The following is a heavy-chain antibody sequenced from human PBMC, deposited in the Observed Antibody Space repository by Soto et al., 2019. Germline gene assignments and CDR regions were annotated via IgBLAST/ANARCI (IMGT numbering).Heavy chain of an antibody. CDR2: ISWNSGRR. J-gene: IGHJ5*02. V-gene: IGHV3-9*01. D-gene: IGHD5-18*01. CDR1: GVTFDNYA. CDR3: ARAGTHLWSCNWFDP. Sequence: EVQMVESGGGLVQPGRSLRLSCAASGVTFDNYAMHWVREIPGKGLEWVSGISWNSGRRGYADSVKGRCTISRDNAKNSLYLQMNSLRVEDTALYYCARAGTHLWSCNWFDPWGQGTLVIVSS.